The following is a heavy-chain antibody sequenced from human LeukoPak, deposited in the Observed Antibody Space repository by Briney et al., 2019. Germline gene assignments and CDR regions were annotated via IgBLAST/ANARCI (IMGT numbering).Heavy chain of an antibody. D-gene: IGHD3-16*01. CDR2: ISFDGSNK. CDR3: AREELGSSLGFDP. J-gene: IGHJ5*02. V-gene: IGHV3-30*03. Sequence: GGSLRLSCAASGFTFSSYGMHWVRQAPGKGLEWVAVISFDGSNKYYADTVKGRFTISRDNSKNTLYLQMNSLRAEDTAVYYCAREELGSSLGFDPWGQGTLATVSS. CDR1: GFTFSSYG.